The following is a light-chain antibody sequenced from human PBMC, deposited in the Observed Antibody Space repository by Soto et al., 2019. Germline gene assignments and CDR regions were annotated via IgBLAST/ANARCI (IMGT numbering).Light chain of an antibody. V-gene: IGKV3-20*01. CDR1: QSVSSSY. CDR2: GAA. CDR3: QLYGGSRA. J-gene: IGKJ1*01. Sequence: EIVLTPSPGTLSLSPGERATLSCRSSQSVSSSYLAWSQQKPGQGPRLLIYGAASRATGIPDRFSGSGSGTDFALTISRLEPEDVAVYYCQLYGGSRAFGQGTKVDIK.